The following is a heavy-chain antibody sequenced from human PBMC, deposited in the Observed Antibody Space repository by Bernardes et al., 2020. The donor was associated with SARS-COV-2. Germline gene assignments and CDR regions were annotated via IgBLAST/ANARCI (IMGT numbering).Heavy chain of an antibody. J-gene: IGHJ4*02. Sequence: GASLKISCKGSGYIFGSYWIGWVRQLPGKGLEWMGIIYPVDSDIRYSPSFQGQVTISADKTVSTAYLHWNSLKASDTATYYCARAPSGFSSGWFGLEWGQGTLVSVS. CDR2: IYPVDSDI. D-gene: IGHD6-19*01. V-gene: IGHV5-51*01. CDR1: GYIFGSYW. CDR3: ARAPSGFSSGWFGLE.